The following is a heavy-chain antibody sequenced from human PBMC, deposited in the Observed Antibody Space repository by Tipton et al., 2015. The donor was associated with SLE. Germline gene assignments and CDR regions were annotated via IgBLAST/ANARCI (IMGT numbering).Heavy chain of an antibody. V-gene: IGHV4-39*07. CDR2: IFYGEST. J-gene: IGHJ4*02. CDR1: GDSVSSSNYY. CDR3: TILNPSRLSGHREY. Sequence: TLSLTCTVSGDSVSSSNYYWGWIRQPPGKGLEWIGTIFYGESTYYNPSLKSRVTISIDTSKNHFSLKLTSVTAADTAVYYCTILNPSRLSGHREYWGGGTLVTVSS. D-gene: IGHD5-12*01.